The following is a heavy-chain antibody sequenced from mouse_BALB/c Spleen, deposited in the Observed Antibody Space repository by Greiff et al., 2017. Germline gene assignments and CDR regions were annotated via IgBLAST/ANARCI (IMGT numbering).Heavy chain of an antibody. D-gene: IGHD2-2*01. Sequence: EVQVVESGGGLVQPGGSRKLSCAASGFTFSSFGMHWVRQAPEKGLEWVAYISSGSSTIYYADTVKGRFTISRDNPKNTLFLQMTSLKSEDTAMYYCARLSTMVTSFDYWGQGTTLTVSS. J-gene: IGHJ2*01. V-gene: IGHV5-17*02. CDR1: GFTFSSFG. CDR3: ARLSTMVTSFDY. CDR2: ISSGSSTI.